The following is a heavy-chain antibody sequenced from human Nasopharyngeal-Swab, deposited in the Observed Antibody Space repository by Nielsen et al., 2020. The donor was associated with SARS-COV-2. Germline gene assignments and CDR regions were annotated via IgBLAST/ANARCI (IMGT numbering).Heavy chain of an antibody. CDR2: IYYSGST. Sequence: WIRQPPGKGLEWIGYIYYSGSTYYNPSLKSRVTISVDTSKIQFSLKLSSVTAADTAVYYCARQSWAGYYYDSSGYMDVWGKGTTVTVSS. D-gene: IGHD3-22*01. J-gene: IGHJ6*04. CDR3: ARQSWAGYYYDSSGYMDV. V-gene: IGHV4-31*02.